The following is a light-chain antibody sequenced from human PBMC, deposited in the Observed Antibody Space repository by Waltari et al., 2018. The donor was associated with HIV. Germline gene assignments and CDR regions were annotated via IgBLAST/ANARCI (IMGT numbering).Light chain of an antibody. CDR2: GAF. CDR3: QQYGSSPPVT. Sequence: EIVLTQAPGTLSLSQGERATLSCRASQSVTSNYLAWYQQKPGQAPRLLIYGAFNRATGIPDRFSGSGSGTDFTLTIQRLEPEDFAVYYCQQYGSSPPVTFGPGTKVDIK. CDR1: QSVTSNY. V-gene: IGKV3-20*01. J-gene: IGKJ3*01.